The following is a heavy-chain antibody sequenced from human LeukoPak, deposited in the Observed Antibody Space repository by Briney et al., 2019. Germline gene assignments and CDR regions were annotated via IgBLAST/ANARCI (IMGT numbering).Heavy chain of an antibody. D-gene: IGHD2-21*02. Sequence: GGSLRLSCAASGFTFSAYGMAWVRQAPGKGLERISDISGSGVDTYYADSVKGRFTISRDNSLNTLYLQMNSLKTEDTAVYYCTTVWNCGGDCSDAFDIWGQGTMVTVSS. CDR1: GFTFSAYG. CDR3: TTVWNCGGDCSDAFDI. CDR2: ISGSGVDT. J-gene: IGHJ3*02. V-gene: IGHV3-23*01.